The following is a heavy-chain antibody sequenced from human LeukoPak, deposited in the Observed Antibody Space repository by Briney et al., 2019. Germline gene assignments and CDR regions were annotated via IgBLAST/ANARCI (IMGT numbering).Heavy chain of an antibody. J-gene: IGHJ4*02. CDR1: GFTFSSYG. D-gene: IGHD3-22*01. CDR2: IWYDGSNK. Sequence: PGRSLRLSCAASGFTFSSYGMHWVRQAPGKGLEWVAVIWYDGSNKYYADSVKGRFTISRDNSKNTLYLQMNSLRAEDTAVYYCARGDYDSSGYFGYWGQGTLVTVSS. CDR3: ARGDYDSSGYFGY. V-gene: IGHV3-33*01.